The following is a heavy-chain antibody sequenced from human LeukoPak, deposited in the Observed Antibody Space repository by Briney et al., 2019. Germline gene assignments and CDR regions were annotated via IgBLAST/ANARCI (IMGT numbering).Heavy chain of an antibody. CDR3: ARDFRRGTAMVTGY. D-gene: IGHD5-18*01. CDR1: GFTFRSYA. Sequence: GGSLRLSCAASGFTFRSYAMHWVRQAPGKGLEWVAVISYEGSNQYYADSVKGRFTISRDNPKNTLYLQMNSLRAEDTAVYYCARDFRRGTAMVTGYWGQGTLVTVSS. J-gene: IGHJ4*02. CDR2: ISYEGSNQ. V-gene: IGHV3-30-3*01.